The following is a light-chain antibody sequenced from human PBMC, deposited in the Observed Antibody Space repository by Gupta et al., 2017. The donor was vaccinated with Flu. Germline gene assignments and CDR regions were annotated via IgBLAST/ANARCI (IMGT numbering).Light chain of an antibody. J-gene: IGKJ1*01. CDR1: QSLLHSNGYNF. Sequence: DIVMTQSPLSLPVTPGEPASISCRSSQSLLHSNGYNFLDWYLQKPGQSPQLLIYLGSNRASGVPDRLSGSGSGTDFTLKISTVEAEDVGVYYCMQALQTPRTFGQGTKVEIK. CDR3: MQALQTPRT. CDR2: LGS. V-gene: IGKV2-28*01.